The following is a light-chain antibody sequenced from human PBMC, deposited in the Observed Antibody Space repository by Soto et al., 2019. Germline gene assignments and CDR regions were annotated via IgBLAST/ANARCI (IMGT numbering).Light chain of an antibody. CDR2: GAS. V-gene: IGKV3-15*01. Sequence: EIVMTQSPATLSVSPGERATLSCRASQSISSNLAWYQQKPGQGPRLLIYGASTWATGIPDRFSGSGSGTELTLSISSLQSEDFAVYHCQQYNSWPPTFGQGTRLEIK. CDR3: QQYNSWPPT. CDR1: QSISSN. J-gene: IGKJ5*01.